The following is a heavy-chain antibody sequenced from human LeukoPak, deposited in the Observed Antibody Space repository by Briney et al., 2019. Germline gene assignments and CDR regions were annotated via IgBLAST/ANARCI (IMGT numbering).Heavy chain of an antibody. J-gene: IGHJ4*02. CDR1: GDSVSSNSAA. CDR2: TYYRSKWYN. V-gene: IGHV6-1*01. CDR3: ARMSSSSKTRHFDY. Sequence: PSQTLSLTCAISGDSVSSNSAAWNWIRQSPSRGLEWLGRTYYRSKWYNDYAVSVKSRITINPDTSKNQFSLKLSSVTAADTAVYYCARMSSSSKTRHFDYWGQGTLVTVSS. D-gene: IGHD6-6*01.